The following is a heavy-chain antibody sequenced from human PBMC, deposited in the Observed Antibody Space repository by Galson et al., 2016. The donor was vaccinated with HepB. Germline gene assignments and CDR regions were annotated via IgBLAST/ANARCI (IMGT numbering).Heavy chain of an antibody. V-gene: IGHV3-30-3*01. CDR3: ASFGGVIAYDAFDI. J-gene: IGHJ3*02. CDR2: TSHDGNSN. Sequence: SLRLSCAASEFTFKSYAMYWVRQAPGKGLEWVAVTSHDGNSNSYADSVKGRFTISRDNSKNTLYLQMNSLRVEDTAVYYCASFGGVIAYDAFDIWGQGTMVTVSS. D-gene: IGHD3-16*02. CDR1: EFTFKSYA.